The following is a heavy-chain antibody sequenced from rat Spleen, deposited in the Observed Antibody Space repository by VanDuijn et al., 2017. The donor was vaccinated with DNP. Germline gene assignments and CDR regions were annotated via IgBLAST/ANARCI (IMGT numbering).Heavy chain of an antibody. CDR2: ISNDGGST. CDR1: GFTFSKYG. CDR3: ATGWGFEY. V-gene: IGHV5-27*01. Sequence: EVQLVESGGGLVQPGRSMKVSCAASGFTFSKYGMAWVRQAPKKGLEWVAYISNDGGSTYYRDSVKGRFTISRDNAKRILFLEMDSLRSEDTATYYCATGWGFEYWGQGVMVTVSS. J-gene: IGHJ2*01. D-gene: IGHD4-6*01.